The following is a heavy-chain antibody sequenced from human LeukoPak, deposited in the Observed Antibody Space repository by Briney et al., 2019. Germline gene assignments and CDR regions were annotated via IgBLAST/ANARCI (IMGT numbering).Heavy chain of an antibody. CDR2: IRHDGSDK. V-gene: IGHV3-30*02. CDR1: VFTFS. J-gene: IGHJ4*02. Sequence: PGGSLRLSCVASVFTFSVHWVRQAPGKGLEWLTFIRHDGSDKYYADSVKCRFTISRDDSKNTVYLQMNSLRPEDTAVYYCGKDGNWASDYWGQGTLVTVSS. CDR3: GKDGNWASDY. D-gene: IGHD7-27*01.